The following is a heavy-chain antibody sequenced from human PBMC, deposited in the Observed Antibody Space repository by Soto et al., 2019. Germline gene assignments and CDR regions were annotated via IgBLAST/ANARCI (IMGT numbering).Heavy chain of an antibody. CDR1: GFTFSSYA. CDR2: ISYDGSNK. V-gene: IGHV3-30-3*01. J-gene: IGHJ6*02. D-gene: IGHD3-9*01. Sequence: PGGSLRLSCAASGFTFSSYAMHWVRQAPGKGLEWVAVISYDGSNKYYADSVKGRFTISRDNSKNTLYLQMNSLRAEDTAVYYCAKAILTGYFSYYYGMDVWGQGTTVTVSS. CDR3: AKAILTGYFSYYYGMDV.